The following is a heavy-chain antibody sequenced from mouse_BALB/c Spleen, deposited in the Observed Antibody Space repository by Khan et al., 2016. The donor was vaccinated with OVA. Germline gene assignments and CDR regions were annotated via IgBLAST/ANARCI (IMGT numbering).Heavy chain of an antibody. J-gene: IGHJ1*01. CDR1: GYSITSGHS. D-gene: IGHD1-1*01. CDR2: IYYSGTT. V-gene: IGHV3-1*02. Sequence: EVELVESGPDLVKPSQSLSLTCTVTGYSITSGHSWHWIRQFPGNKLEWMGYIYYSGTTNYNPSLKSRISITRDTSKNQFFLQLNSVTTEDTATYYCARSGTTVVAYWYFDVWGAGTTVTVSS. CDR3: ARSGTTVVAYWYFDV.